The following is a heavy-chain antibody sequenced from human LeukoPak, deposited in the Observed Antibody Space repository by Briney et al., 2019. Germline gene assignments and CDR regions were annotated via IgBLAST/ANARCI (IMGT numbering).Heavy chain of an antibody. J-gene: IGHJ5*02. CDR1: GGSISSYY. CDR2: IYYSGST. CDR3: ARGGSYYDYVWGSYRPVGWFDP. Sequence: PSETLSLTCTVSGGSISSYYWSWIRQPPGKGLEWIGYIYYSGSTNYNPSLKSRVTISVDTSKNQFSLKLSSVTAADTAVYYCARGGSYYDYVWGSYRPVGWFDPWGQGTLVTVSS. V-gene: IGHV4-59*01. D-gene: IGHD3-16*02.